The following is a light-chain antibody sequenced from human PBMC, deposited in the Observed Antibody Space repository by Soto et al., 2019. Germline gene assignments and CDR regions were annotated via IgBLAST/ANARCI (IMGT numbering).Light chain of an antibody. J-gene: IGLJ2*01. CDR3: ATWDDSLNGAV. CDR2: SND. CDR1: SPNIGSNN. V-gene: IGLV1-44*01. Sequence: QAVVTQPPSASETPGQRVTISCSGSSPNIGSNNVNWYQQLPGTAPKLLIYSNDQRPSGVPDRFSGSKSGTSASLAISGLQSDDEADYFCATWDDSLNGAVFGGGTKLTVL.